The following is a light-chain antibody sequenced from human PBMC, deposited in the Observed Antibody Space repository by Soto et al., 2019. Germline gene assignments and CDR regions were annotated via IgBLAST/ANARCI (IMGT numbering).Light chain of an antibody. J-gene: IGKJ2*01. CDR2: AAS. V-gene: IGKV1-5*01. CDR1: QSIGSW. CDR3: QHYNVFPYT. Sequence: DIQMTQSPSTLSASVGDRVTITCRASQSIGSWLAWYQQKPGTAPKLLIYAASSLQSGVPSRFSGGGSGAEFTLTIISLQPDDFATYYCQHYNVFPYTFGQGTRVEI.